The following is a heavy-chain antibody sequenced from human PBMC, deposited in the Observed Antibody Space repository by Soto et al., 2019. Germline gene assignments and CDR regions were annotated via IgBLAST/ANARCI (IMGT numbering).Heavy chain of an antibody. CDR1: GFTFSSYA. D-gene: IGHD3-3*01. J-gene: IGHJ6*02. CDR2: ISGSGGST. Sequence: PGGSLRLSCAASGFTFSSYAMSWVRQAPGKGLEWVSAISGSGGSTYYADSVKGRFTISRDNSKNTLYLQINSLRAEDTAVYYCAKGRDYCSSTSCYNYDFWSGYLDYYYGMDVWGQGTTVTVSS. V-gene: IGHV3-23*01. CDR3: AKGRDYCSSTSCYNYDFWSGYLDYYYGMDV.